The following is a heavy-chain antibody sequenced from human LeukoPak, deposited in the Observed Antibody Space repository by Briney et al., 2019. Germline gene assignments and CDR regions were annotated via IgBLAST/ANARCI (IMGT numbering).Heavy chain of an antibody. J-gene: IGHJ6*02. CDR1: GFTFSSYW. Sequence: PGGSLRLSCAASGFTFSSYWMHWVRQAPGKGLVWVSRINGDGSGTNYADSVKGRFTISRDNAKNTLYLQMNCLRAEDTAVYYCARDRSYNMDVWGQGTTVTVSS. CDR3: ARDRSYNMDV. CDR2: INGDGSGT. D-gene: IGHD1-26*01. V-gene: IGHV3-74*01.